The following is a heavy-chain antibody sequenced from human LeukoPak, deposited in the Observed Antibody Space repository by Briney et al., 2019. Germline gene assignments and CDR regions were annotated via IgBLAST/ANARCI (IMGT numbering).Heavy chain of an antibody. Sequence: PSETLSLTCTVSGGSISNYYWSWIRQPPGKGPEWIGYIYYSGITNYNPSLKSRVTLSVDTSNNQFSLKLSSVTAADTAMYYCARTRGYGAYCGGDCYPLGYWGQGTLVTVSS. J-gene: IGHJ4*02. CDR2: IYYSGIT. V-gene: IGHV4-59*01. CDR3: ARTRGYGAYCGGDCYPLGY. D-gene: IGHD2-21*02. CDR1: GGSISNYY.